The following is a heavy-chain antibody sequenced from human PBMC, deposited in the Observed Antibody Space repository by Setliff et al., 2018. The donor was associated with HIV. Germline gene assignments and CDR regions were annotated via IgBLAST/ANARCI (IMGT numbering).Heavy chain of an antibody. CDR3: ARDPPGYGDSKDY. V-gene: IGHV4-61*01. J-gene: IGHJ4*02. CDR1: GGSGGSGSYY. CDR2: IYYSGST. Sequence: KPSETLSLTCSVSGGSGGSGSYYWSWIRKSPGKGLEWLGYIYYSGSTTYNPSLRSRVTISIDTSKNQFSLNLRPVTAADTAVYYCARDPPGYGDSKDYWGQGKLVTVSS. D-gene: IGHD4-17*01.